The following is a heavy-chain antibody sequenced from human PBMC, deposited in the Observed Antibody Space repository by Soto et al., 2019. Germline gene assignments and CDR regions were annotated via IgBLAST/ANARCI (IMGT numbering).Heavy chain of an antibody. CDR2: IYSGGST. Sequence: GGSLRLSCAASGFTVSSNYMSWVRQAPGKGLEWVSVIYSGGSTYYADSVKGRFTISRHNSKNTLYLQMNSLRAEDTAVYYCASLDYYDSSGYFDYWGQGTLVTVSS. D-gene: IGHD3-22*01. J-gene: IGHJ4*02. CDR3: ASLDYYDSSGYFDY. V-gene: IGHV3-66*01. CDR1: GFTVSSNY.